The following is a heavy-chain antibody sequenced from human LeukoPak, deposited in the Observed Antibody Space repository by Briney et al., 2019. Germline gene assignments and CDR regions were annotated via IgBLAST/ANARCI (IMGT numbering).Heavy chain of an antibody. Sequence: GGSLRPSCAASGFTFSSYEMNWVRQAPGKGLEWVSYISTSGSTIYYADSVKGRFTISRDNAKNSLHLQMNSLRAEDTAVYYCARRQTAGTRVFDYWGQVTLVTVSS. J-gene: IGHJ4*02. CDR1: GFTFSSYE. V-gene: IGHV3-48*03. CDR3: ARRQTAGTRVFDY. CDR2: ISTSGSTI.